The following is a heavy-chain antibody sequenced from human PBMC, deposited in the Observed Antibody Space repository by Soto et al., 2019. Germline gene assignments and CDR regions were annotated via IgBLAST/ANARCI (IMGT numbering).Heavy chain of an antibody. CDR2: IIPIFGTA. CDR3: ARDQGYCSGGSCYNWFDP. J-gene: IGHJ5*02. CDR1: GGTFSSYA. D-gene: IGHD2-15*01. V-gene: IGHV1-69*12. Sequence: QVQLVQSGAEVKKPGSSVKVSCKASGGTFSSYAISWVRQAPGHGLEWMGGIIPIFGTANYAQKFQGRVTITADESTSTAYMELSSLRSEDTAVYYCARDQGYCSGGSCYNWFDPWGQGTLVTVSS.